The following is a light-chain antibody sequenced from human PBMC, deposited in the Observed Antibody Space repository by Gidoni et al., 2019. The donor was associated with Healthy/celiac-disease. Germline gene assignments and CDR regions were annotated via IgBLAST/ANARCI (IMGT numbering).Light chain of an antibody. CDR3: QQYNNWPPLT. V-gene: IGKV3-15*01. CDR1: QSVSSK. CDR2: GAS. J-gene: IGKJ4*01. Sequence: EIVMTQSPATLSVSPGERATLSCRARQSVSSKFAWYQQQPGQAPRLLIYGASTTATGIPARFSGSVSGTESTLTISSLQSEYFAVYCCQQYNNWPPLTFGGGTKVEIK.